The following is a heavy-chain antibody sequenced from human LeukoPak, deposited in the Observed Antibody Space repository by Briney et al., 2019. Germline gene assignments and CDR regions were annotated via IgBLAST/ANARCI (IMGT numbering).Heavy chain of an antibody. CDR3: ATSGTRGVINGH. J-gene: IGHJ1*01. CDR1: GFTFSNAW. Sequence: GGSLRLSCAASGFTFSNAWMNWVRQAPGKGLEWVANIKQDGSETYYVDSVKGRFTISRDNAKKSLYLQMNSLRVEDTAVYYCATSGTRGVINGHWGQGTLVTVSS. CDR2: IKQDGSET. V-gene: IGHV3-7*03. D-gene: IGHD3-10*01.